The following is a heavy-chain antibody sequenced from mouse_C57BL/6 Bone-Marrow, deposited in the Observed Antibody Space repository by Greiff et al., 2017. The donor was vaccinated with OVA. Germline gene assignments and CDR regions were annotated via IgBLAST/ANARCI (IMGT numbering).Heavy chain of an antibody. CDR2: ISDGGSYT. CDR3: ARESPYFDY. Sequence: EVKVVESGGGLVKPGGSLKLSCAASGFTFSSYAMSWVRPTPEKRLEWVATISDGGSYTYYPDNVKGRFTISRDNAKNNLYLQMSHLKSEDTAMYYCARESPYFDYWGQGTTLTVSS. J-gene: IGHJ2*01. V-gene: IGHV5-4*01. CDR1: GFTFSSYA.